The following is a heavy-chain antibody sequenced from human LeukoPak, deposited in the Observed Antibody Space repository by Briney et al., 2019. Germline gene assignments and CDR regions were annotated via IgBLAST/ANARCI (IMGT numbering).Heavy chain of an antibody. CDR1: GCTFDDHA. D-gene: IGHD6-6*01. CDR2: ISWNSGRI. Sequence: GGSLRLSCAASGCTFDDHAMHWVRQGPGKGLEWVSGISWNSGRIGYADSVKGRFTMSRDNAKNSLYLQMNSLRAEDMALYYCARSPYSSSLGTFFDFWGQGTLVTVSS. CDR3: ARSPYSSSLGTFFDF. J-gene: IGHJ4*02. V-gene: IGHV3-9*03.